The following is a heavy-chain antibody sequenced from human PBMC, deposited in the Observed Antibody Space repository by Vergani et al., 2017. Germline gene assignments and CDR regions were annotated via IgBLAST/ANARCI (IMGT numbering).Heavy chain of an antibody. CDR3: AKDHGHYYDSSGYYYPFDY. V-gene: IGHV3-23*04. D-gene: IGHD3-22*01. CDR1: GFTFGDYA. CDR2: ISGSGGST. Sequence: EVQLVESGGGLVQPGRSLRLSCTTSGFTFGDYAMSWVRQAPGKGLEWVSAISGSGGSTYYADSVKGRFTISRDNSKNTLYLQMNSLRAEDTAVYYCAKDHGHYYDSSGYYYPFDYWGQGTLVTVSS. J-gene: IGHJ4*02.